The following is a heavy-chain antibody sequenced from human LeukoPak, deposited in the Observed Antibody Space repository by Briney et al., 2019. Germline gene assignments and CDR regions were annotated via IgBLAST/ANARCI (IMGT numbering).Heavy chain of an antibody. J-gene: IGHJ4*02. CDR2: MNPGSGDT. V-gene: IGHV1-2*02. CDR1: GYTFTGYY. CDR3: ARGLGDYNTDWFPVSGY. D-gene: IGHD3-9*01. Sequence: GASVKVSCKASGYTFTGYYMHWVRQAPGQGLGWMGWMNPGSGDTAYAQKFQGRVTMTRDTSMSTAYMELNSLGSEDTAIYYCARGLGDYNTDWFPVSGYWGQGTPVTVSS.